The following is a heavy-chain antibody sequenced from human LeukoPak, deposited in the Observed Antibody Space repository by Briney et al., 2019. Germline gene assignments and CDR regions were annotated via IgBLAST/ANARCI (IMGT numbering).Heavy chain of an antibody. CDR1: RGSISSYY. V-gene: IGHV4-59*08. CDR2: IYYSGST. J-gene: IGHJ4*02. CDR3: ARHGDLLRTTVVNRHFDH. Sequence: SETLSLTCTVSRGSISSYYWSWIRQPPGKGLEWIGYIYYSGSTNYNPSLKSRVNISIDTSKNQFSLKLSSVTAADAALYYCARHGDLLRTTVVNRHFDHWGQGTLVTVSS. D-gene: IGHD4-23*01.